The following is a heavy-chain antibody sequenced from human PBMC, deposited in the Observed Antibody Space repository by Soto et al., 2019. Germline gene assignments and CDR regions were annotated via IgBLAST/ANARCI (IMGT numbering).Heavy chain of an antibody. Sequence: ASVKVSCKASGYTFTSYAMHWVRQAPEQRLEWMGWINAGNGNTKYSQKFQGRVTITRDTSASTAYMELSSLRSEDTAVYYCARACPLLNTRPGIENCFDYWGQGTLVTVSS. V-gene: IGHV1-3*01. D-gene: IGHD3-10*01. CDR3: ARACPLLNTRPGIENCFDY. J-gene: IGHJ4*02. CDR2: INAGNGNT. CDR1: GYTFTSYA.